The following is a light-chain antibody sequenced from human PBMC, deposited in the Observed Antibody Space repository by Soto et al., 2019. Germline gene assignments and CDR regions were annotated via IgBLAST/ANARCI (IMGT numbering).Light chain of an antibody. CDR3: QQVDSYPRT. CDR1: QGIGTY. V-gene: IGKV1-9*01. Sequence: IQFTQSPPSLSSCVGDIVTVTCRASQGIGTYLVWYQQKSGKAPTVLIYASSTLQTGVPSRFSGSGSGTDFSLTISSLHPQDVATYYCQQVDSYPRTFGQGTKVDIK. J-gene: IGKJ1*01. CDR2: ASS.